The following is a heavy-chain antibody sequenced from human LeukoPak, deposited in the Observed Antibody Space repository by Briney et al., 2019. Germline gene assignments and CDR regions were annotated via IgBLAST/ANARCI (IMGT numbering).Heavy chain of an antibody. Sequence: SETLSLTCTVSGGSISSSSYYWGWIRQPPGKGLEGIGSIYYSGSTYYNPSLKSRVTISVDTSKNQFSLKLSSVTAADTAVYYCASQTDYYYMDVWGEGTTVTVSS. V-gene: IGHV4-39*01. J-gene: IGHJ6*03. CDR2: IYYSGST. CDR3: ASQTDYYYMDV. CDR1: GGSISSSSYY.